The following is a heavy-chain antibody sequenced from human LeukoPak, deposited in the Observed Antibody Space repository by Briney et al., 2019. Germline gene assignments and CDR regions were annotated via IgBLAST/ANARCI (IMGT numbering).Heavy chain of an antibody. Sequence: ASVKVSCKASGYTFTSYGISWVRQAPGQRLEWMGWINAGNGNTKYSQEFQGRVTITRDTSASTAYMELSSLRSEDMAVYYCARGMDSSSWTIPYYFDYWGQGTLVTVSS. J-gene: IGHJ4*02. V-gene: IGHV1-3*03. CDR1: GYTFTSYG. CDR3: ARGMDSSSWTIPYYFDY. D-gene: IGHD6-13*01. CDR2: INAGNGNT.